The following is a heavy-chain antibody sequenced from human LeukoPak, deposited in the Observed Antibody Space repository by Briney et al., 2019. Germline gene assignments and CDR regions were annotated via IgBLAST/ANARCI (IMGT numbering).Heavy chain of an antibody. D-gene: IGHD2-2*01. CDR1: GYTFTSYG. J-gene: IGHJ6*04. V-gene: IGHV1-18*04. CDR2: ISAYNGNT. Sequence: ASVNVSCKASGYTFTSYGISWVRQAPGQGLEWMGWISAYNGNTNYAQKLQGGVTMTTDTSTSTAYMEMRSLRSDDTAVYYCARDHYCSSTSCHRVWYYYYGMDVWGKGTTVTVSS. CDR3: ARDHYCSSTSCHRVWYYYYGMDV.